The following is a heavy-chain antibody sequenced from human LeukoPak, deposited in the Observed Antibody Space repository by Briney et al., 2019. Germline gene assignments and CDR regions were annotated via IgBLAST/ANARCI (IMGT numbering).Heavy chain of an antibody. CDR1: GYSFTSYW. Sequence: GESLRISCKGSGYSFTSYWIGWVRQMPGKGLEWMGTIYPDDSDTRYSPSFQGQVTISADRSITTAYLQWSSLNASDTAMYYCARHLGLRTLDYWGQGTLVTVSS. J-gene: IGHJ4*02. D-gene: IGHD3/OR15-3a*01. V-gene: IGHV5-51*01. CDR3: ARHLGLRTLDY. CDR2: IYPDDSDT.